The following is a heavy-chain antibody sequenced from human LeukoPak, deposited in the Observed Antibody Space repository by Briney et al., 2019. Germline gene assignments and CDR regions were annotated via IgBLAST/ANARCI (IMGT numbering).Heavy chain of an antibody. V-gene: IGHV3-23*01. CDR1: GFTLSSYA. CDR2: ISGSGGST. D-gene: IGHD1-14*01. J-gene: IGHJ1*01. Sequence: GGSLRLSCAASGFTLSSYAVSWVRQAPGKGLEWVSVISGSGGSTYYADSVKGRFTISRDNSKNTLYLQMNSLRAEGTAVYYCAKGTVSGAEYFQHWGQGTLVTVSS. CDR3: AKGTVSGAEYFQH.